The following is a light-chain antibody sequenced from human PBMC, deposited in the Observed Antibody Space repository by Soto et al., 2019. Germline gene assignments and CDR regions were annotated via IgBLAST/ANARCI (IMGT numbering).Light chain of an antibody. CDR2: DAS. CDR1: QSVSSSY. CDR3: RHYGSSPRT. Sequence: EIVLTQSPGTLSLPPGERATLSCRASQSVSSSYLAWYQQKPGQAPRLLIYDASSRATGIPDRFSGSGSGRDFSLTIDSLEPEDFAVYYCRHYGSSPRTFGRGAKVEIK. J-gene: IGKJ1*01. V-gene: IGKV3-20*01.